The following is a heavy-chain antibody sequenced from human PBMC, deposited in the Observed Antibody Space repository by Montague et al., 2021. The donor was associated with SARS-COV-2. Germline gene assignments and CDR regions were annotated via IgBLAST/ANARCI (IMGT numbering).Heavy chain of an antibody. CDR1: GFTISSYE. V-gene: IGHV3-48*03. CDR2: VSDTGTTT. Sequence: SLRLSCAASGFTISSYEMNWVRQAPGKGLEWVSYVSDTGTTTFFXDSVKGRFTISRDNAKNSLYLTMNSLRAEDTAVYYCARDEYRANSRGGTDALDIWGQGTMVTVSS. J-gene: IGHJ3*02. D-gene: IGHD2/OR15-2a*01. CDR3: ARDEYRANSRGGTDALDI.